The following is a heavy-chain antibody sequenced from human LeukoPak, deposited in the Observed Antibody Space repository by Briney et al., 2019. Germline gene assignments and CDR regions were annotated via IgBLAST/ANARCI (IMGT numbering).Heavy chain of an antibody. D-gene: IGHD5-24*01. Sequence: ASVKVSCKASGYTFTGYYIHWVRQAPGQGLEWMGWINPNSGGTNYAQEFQGRVTMTRDTSISTAYMEVNSLISDDTAVYYCARGGGYIHFDYWGQGTLVTVSS. J-gene: IGHJ4*02. V-gene: IGHV1-2*02. CDR3: ARGGGYIHFDY. CDR2: INPNSGGT. CDR1: GYTFTGYY.